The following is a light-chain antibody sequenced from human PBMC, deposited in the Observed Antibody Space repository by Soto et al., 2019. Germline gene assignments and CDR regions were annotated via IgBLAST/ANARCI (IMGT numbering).Light chain of an antibody. CDR1: RSITTR. V-gene: IGKV3-20*01. CDR2: GAS. CDR3: QQYGGSPIT. J-gene: IGKJ5*01. Sequence: TQSPSTLSASVGDRVTITCRASRSITTRLAWYQHKPGQAPTLLMSGASNRASGVPVRFSGSGSGTDFTLTITRLEPEDFALYYCQQYGGSPITFGLGTRLEIK.